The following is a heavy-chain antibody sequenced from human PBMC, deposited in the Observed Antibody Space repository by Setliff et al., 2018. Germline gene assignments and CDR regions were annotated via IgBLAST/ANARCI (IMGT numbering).Heavy chain of an antibody. CDR1: GGSISSSY. D-gene: IGHD3-22*01. CDR3: ARASDSSGYYYADAFDI. Sequence: PSETLSLTCTVAGGSISSSYWSWIRQPPGKGLEWIGYVYYSGSTNYNPSLKSRVTISVDTSKNQFSLNLSSVTAADTAVYYCARASDSSGYYYADAFDIWGQGTMVTVSS. V-gene: IGHV4-59*12. J-gene: IGHJ3*02. CDR2: VYYSGST.